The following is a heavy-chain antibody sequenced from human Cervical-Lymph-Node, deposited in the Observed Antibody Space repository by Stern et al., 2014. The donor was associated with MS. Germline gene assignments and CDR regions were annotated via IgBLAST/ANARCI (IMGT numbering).Heavy chain of an antibody. J-gene: IGHJ6*02. D-gene: IGHD5-18*01. CDR3: ARDGGYSYGDGYYYYGMDV. Sequence: VQLVESGPGLVKPSQTLSLTCTVSGGSISSGSYYWSWIRQPAGKGLEWIGRIYTSGSTNYKPFLKSRVNISVDTSKNQFSLKLSSVTAADTAVYYCARDGGYSYGDGYYYYGMDVWGQGTTVTVSS. CDR1: GGSISSGSYY. CDR2: IYTSGST. V-gene: IGHV4-61*02.